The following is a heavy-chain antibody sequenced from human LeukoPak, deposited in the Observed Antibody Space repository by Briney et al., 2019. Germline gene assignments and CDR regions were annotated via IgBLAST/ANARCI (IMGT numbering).Heavy chain of an antibody. CDR3: TRAYGDY. Sequence: PGGSLRLSCVASEFTFSRYWMGWDRQAPGKGLEWVANINQDGSEKYYVDSARGRFTISRDNGKNSVYLQLNSLRGDDTGLYYCTRAYGDYWGPGALVTVSS. D-gene: IGHD3-10*01. CDR2: INQDGSEK. CDR1: EFTFSRYW. V-gene: IGHV3-7*01. J-gene: IGHJ4*02.